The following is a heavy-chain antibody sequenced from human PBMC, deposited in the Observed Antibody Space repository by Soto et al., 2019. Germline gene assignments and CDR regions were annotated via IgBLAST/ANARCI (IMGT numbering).Heavy chain of an antibody. CDR1: GFTFSGSA. Sequence: EVQLVESGGGLVQPGGSLKLSCAASGFTFSGSAMHWVRQASGKGLEWVGRIRSKANSYATAYAASVKGRFTISRDDSKNTAYLQMNSLKTEDTAVYYCTSLPPRGGAARFDYWGQGTLVTVSS. CDR3: TSLPPRGGAARFDY. CDR2: IRSKANSYAT. D-gene: IGHD6-13*01. J-gene: IGHJ4*02. V-gene: IGHV3-73*02.